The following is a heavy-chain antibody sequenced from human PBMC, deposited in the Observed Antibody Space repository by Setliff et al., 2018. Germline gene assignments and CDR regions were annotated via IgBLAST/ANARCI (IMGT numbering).Heavy chain of an antibody. CDR2: IRSKANSYAT. D-gene: IGHD3-22*01. V-gene: IGHV3-73*01. Sequence: GGSLRLSCAASGFTLSGSAVHWVRQASGKGLEWVGRIRSKANSYATAYAASLKGRFTISRDDSKNTAYLQMNSLETEDTALYYCIRPQTPDDDRSSGYYGFWGQGTPVTVSS. CDR1: GFTLSGSA. CDR3: IRPQTPDDDRSSGYYGF. J-gene: IGHJ4*02.